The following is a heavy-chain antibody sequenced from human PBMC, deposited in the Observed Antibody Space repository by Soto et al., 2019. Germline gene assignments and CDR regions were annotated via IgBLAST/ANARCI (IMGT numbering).Heavy chain of an antibody. J-gene: IGHJ6*02. CDR3: AKDLKVSGSHYGTLNYYYGMDV. D-gene: IGHD3-10*01. V-gene: IGHV3-30*18. CDR2: IAYDGSLK. CDR1: GFTFSSYG. Sequence: VQLVESGGGVVQPGGTLRLSCAASGFTFSSYGMQWARQAPGKGLGWVAVIAYDGSLKYYVDSVKGRFTIPRYNSKKTLYLQINSLRAEDTAVYYCAKDLKVSGSHYGTLNYYYGMDVWGQGTTVSVSS.